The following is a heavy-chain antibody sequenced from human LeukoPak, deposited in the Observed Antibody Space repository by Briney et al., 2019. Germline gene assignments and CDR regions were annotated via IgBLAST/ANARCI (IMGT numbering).Heavy chain of an antibody. D-gene: IGHD2-2*01. Sequence: GGSLRLSCAASGFTFSSYWMSWVRQAPGKGLEGVTNIKRYGSEKYYVDSVKRRFTISRDNAKNSLYLQMNSLRAEDTSVYYCAIEATRCYSVCYFDYWGQGTLVTVSS. V-gene: IGHV3-7*01. CDR2: IKRYGSEK. J-gene: IGHJ4*02. CDR3: AIEATRCYSVCYFDY. CDR1: GFTFSSYW.